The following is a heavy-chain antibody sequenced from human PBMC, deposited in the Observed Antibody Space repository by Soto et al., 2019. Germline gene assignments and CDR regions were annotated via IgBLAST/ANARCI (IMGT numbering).Heavy chain of an antibody. J-gene: IGHJ3*02. V-gene: IGHV1-69*02. CDR1: GGTFSSYT. CDR2: IIPILGIA. Sequence: QVQLVQSGAEVKKPGSSVKVSCKDSGGTFSSYTISWVRQAPGQGLEWMGRIIPILGIANYAQKFPCRVTITADKSTSTAYMELSSLRSDDTAVYYCARVPIVVVPAAIDAFDIWGQGTMVTVSS. D-gene: IGHD2-2*01. CDR3: ARVPIVVVPAAIDAFDI.